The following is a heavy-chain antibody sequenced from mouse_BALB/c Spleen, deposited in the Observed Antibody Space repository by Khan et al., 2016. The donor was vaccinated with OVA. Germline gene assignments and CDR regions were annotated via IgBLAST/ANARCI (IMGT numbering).Heavy chain of an antibody. J-gene: IGHJ4*01. CDR3: ARDDCYVGDAMDY. CDR1: GYTFTTYY. V-gene: IGHV1S56*01. CDR2: IYPGSVNT. Sequence: QVQLKQSGPELVKPGASVRISCKASGYTFTTYYIHWVKQRPGQGLQWIGWIYPGSVNTKYNEQFKGKATLTADKSSSTAYMQLSSLTSEDSAVSVGARDDCYVGDAMDYWGQGTSVTVSS. D-gene: IGHD1-1*01.